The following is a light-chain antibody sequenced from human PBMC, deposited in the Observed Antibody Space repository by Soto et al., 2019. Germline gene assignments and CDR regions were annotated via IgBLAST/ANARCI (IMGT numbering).Light chain of an antibody. CDR1: QSVAYTY. CDR3: QQYGTSPLT. Sequence: IVWTQSPGTLSLSPGERATLSCRASQSVAYTYLAWYQQKPGQAPRLLIHGAFSRATGIPDRFNGSGSGTDFTLTISRLEPEDFAVYYCQQYGTSPLTFGGGTKVDIK. J-gene: IGKJ4*01. V-gene: IGKV3-20*01. CDR2: GAF.